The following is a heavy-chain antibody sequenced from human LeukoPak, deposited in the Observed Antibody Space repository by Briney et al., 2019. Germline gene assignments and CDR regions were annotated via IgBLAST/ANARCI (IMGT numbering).Heavy chain of an antibody. D-gene: IGHD1-26*01. Sequence: SETLSLTCTVSGGSISSSSYYWGWIRQPPGKGLEWIGSIYYSGSTYYNPSLKSRVTISVDTSKNQFSLKLSSVTAADTAVYYCARDLDLVGAAPAGFDYWGQGTLVTVSS. CDR2: IYYSGST. CDR1: GGSISSSSYY. CDR3: ARDLDLVGAAPAGFDY. J-gene: IGHJ4*02. V-gene: IGHV4-39*02.